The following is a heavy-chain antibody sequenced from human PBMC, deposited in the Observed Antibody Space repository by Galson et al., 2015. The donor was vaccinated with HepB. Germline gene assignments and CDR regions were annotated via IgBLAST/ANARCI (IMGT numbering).Heavy chain of an antibody. CDR2: ISGSGGST. CDR1: GFTFSSYA. V-gene: IGHV3-23*01. D-gene: IGHD3-22*01. Sequence: SLRLSCAASGFTFSSYAMSWVRQAPGKGLEWVSAISGSGGSTYYADSVKGRFTISRDNSKNTLYLQMNSLRAEDTAVYYCAKAYYYDSSGYYPVGIDYWGRGTLVTVSS. J-gene: IGHJ4*02. CDR3: AKAYYYDSSGYYPVGIDY.